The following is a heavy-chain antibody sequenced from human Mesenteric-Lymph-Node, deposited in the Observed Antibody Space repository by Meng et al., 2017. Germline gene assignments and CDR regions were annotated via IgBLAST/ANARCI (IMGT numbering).Heavy chain of an antibody. CDR3: ARDRYCSSTSCQRGAFDI. V-gene: IGHV4-39*07. J-gene: IGHJ3*02. Sequence: SETLSLTCTVSGGSISSSSYYWGWIRQPPGKGLEWIGSIYYSGSTYYNPSLKSRVTISVDTSKNQFSLKLSSVTAADTAVYYCARDRYCSSTSCQRGAFDIWGQGTMVTVSS. CDR2: IYYSGST. CDR1: GGSISSSSYY. D-gene: IGHD2-2*01.